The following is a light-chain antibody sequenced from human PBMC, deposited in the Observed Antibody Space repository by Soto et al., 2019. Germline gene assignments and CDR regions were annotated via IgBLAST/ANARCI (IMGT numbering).Light chain of an antibody. Sequence: IQLTQSPSSLSASVGDRDTITCRASQGIRNYLAWYHQTPGKAPNRLIYLASTLQGGVPSMLSGSGYVKDFSLTLSSLQPEDVGTYYCQYLNSFPLTFGGGTKVESK. CDR1: QGIRNY. J-gene: IGKJ4*01. CDR3: QYLNSFPLT. V-gene: IGKV1-9*01. CDR2: LAS.